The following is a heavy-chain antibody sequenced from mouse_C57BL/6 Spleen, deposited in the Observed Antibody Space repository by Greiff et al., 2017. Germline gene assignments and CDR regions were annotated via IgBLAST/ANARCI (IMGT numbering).Heavy chain of an antibody. D-gene: IGHD2-1*01. Sequence: QVQLQQSGAELARPGASVKMSCKASGYTFTSYTMHWVKQRPGQGLEWIGYINPSSGYTKYTQKFKDKATLTADKSSSTAYMQLSSLTSEDSAVYYCARSPYYGNGGHYYAMDYWGQGTSVTVSS. CDR2: INPSSGYT. CDR1: GYTFTSYT. V-gene: IGHV1-4*01. CDR3: ARSPYYGNGGHYYAMDY. J-gene: IGHJ4*01.